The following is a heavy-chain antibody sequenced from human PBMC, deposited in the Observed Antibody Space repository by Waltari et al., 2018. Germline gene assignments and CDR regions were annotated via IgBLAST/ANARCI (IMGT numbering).Heavy chain of an antibody. V-gene: IGHV3-30*02. CDR1: GFTFGNFG. Sequence: QVNLVESGGGVVQPGGPLRLSCATSGFTFGNFGMHWVRQAPGKGLEWVALIWFDGSDKFYADSVRGRFTISRDNFARTLYLDMDSLRLDDTAMYYCAKDAFGNTYLDFWGQGTLVTVSS. D-gene: IGHD2-2*02. J-gene: IGHJ4*02. CDR3: AKDAFGNTYLDF. CDR2: IWFDGSDK.